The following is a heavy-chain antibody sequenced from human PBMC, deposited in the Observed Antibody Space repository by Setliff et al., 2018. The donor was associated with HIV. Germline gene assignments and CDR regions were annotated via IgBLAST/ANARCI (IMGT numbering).Heavy chain of an antibody. CDR3: ARGSGWYYFDY. CDR2: IDHRGRP. D-gene: IGHD6-19*01. CDR1: GGSFSDYY. J-gene: IGHJ4*02. V-gene: IGHV4-34*01. Sequence: SETLSLTCGIYGGSFSDYYWSWIRQPPGKGLEWIGEIDHRGRPKYNPSLKSRVTISVDTSKNQFSLKLSSVTAADTAVYYCARGSGWYYFDYWGQGTLVTVSS.